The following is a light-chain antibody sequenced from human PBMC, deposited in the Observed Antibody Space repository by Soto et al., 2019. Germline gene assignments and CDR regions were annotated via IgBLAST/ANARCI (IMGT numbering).Light chain of an antibody. Sequence: QSALTQPRSVSGSPGQSVTISCTGTSSDVGAYNHVSWYQQHPGKAPKLMIYDVSKRPSGVPDRFSGSKSGNTASLTISGLQAEDEADYYGCSHAGSSVVFGTGTKVTVL. J-gene: IGLJ1*01. V-gene: IGLV2-11*01. CDR1: SSDVGAYNH. CDR2: DVS. CDR3: CSHAGSSVV.